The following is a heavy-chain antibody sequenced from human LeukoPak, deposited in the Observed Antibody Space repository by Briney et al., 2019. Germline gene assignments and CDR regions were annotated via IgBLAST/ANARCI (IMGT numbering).Heavy chain of an antibody. Sequence: GASVKVSCTASGYTFTDYYMHWVRQAPGQGLEWMGWINPNNGGTTYAQKFQGRVTMTRDTSISTAYMELGRLTSDDTAMYFCLRDLTYGGISSPDCWGRGSLVIVSS. CDR1: GYTFTDYY. CDR2: INPNNGGT. CDR3: LRDLTYGGISSPDC. D-gene: IGHD4/OR15-4a*01. V-gene: IGHV1-2*02. J-gene: IGHJ4*02.